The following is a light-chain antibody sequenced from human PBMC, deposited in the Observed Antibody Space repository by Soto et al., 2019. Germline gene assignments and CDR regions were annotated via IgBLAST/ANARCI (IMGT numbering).Light chain of an antibody. CDR2: EGS. CDR1: SSDIGIFNL. J-gene: IGLJ3*02. CDR3: SSYSGSSLWV. V-gene: IGLV2-23*01. Sequence: QSVLTQPASVSASPGQSITISCTGTSSDIGIFNLVSWYQQHPGKAPKLLIYEGSKRPSGVSDRFSGLKSGNTASLTISGLQAEDEGNCYCSSYSGSSLWVFGGGTKLTVL.